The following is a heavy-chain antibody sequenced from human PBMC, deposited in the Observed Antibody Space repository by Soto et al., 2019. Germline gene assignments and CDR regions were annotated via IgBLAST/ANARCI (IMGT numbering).Heavy chain of an antibody. J-gene: IGHJ2*01. Sequence: QVQLVQSGAEVKKPGSSVKVSCKASGGTFSSYAISWVRQAPGQGLEWMGGIIPIFGTANYAQKFQGRVTITAENTTSTAYMAVSSLRSEDRAVYDCARGEGALFGVYNGDNWYFDLWGRGTLVTVSS. V-gene: IGHV1-69*06. CDR2: IIPIFGTA. CDR3: ARGEGALFGVYNGDNWYFDL. CDR1: GGTFSSYA. D-gene: IGHD3-10*02.